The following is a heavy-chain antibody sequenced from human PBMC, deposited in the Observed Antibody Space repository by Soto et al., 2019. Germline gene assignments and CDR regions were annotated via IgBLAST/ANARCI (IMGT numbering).Heavy chain of an antibody. D-gene: IGHD3-9*01. Sequence: SETLSLTCTVSGGSISSYYWSWIRQPPGKGLEWIGYIYYSGSTNYNPSLKSRVTISVDTSKNQFSLKLSSVTAADTAVYYCARHDSNDILTGYYTPFDYWGQGTLVTVSS. V-gene: IGHV4-59*08. CDR1: GGSISSYY. CDR3: ARHDSNDILTGYYTPFDY. J-gene: IGHJ4*02. CDR2: IYYSGST.